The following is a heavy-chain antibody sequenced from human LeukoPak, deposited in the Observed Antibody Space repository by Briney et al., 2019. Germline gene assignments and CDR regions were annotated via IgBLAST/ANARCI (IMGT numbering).Heavy chain of an antibody. V-gene: IGHV3-21*01. Sequence: PGGSLRLSCAASGFTFSSYYMNWVRQAPGKGLEWVSSISTSSSYIYYADSVKGRFTISRDNAKNSLSLHMNNLRAEDTAVYYCARDTQSDYGLDYWGQGTLVTVSS. CDR1: GFTFSSYY. CDR3: ARDTQSDYGLDY. CDR2: ISTSSSYI. D-gene: IGHD4/OR15-4a*01. J-gene: IGHJ4*02.